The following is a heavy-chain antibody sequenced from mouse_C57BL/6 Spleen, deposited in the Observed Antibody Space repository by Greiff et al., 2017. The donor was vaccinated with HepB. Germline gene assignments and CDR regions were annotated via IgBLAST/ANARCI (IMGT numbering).Heavy chain of an antibody. J-gene: IGHJ4*01. CDR3: TFTTVVEDYAMDY. D-gene: IGHD1-1*01. CDR1: GYTFTDYE. V-gene: IGHV1-15*01. CDR2: IDPETGGT. Sequence: LVESGAELVRPGASVTLSCKASGYTFTDYEMHWVKQTPVHGLEWIGAIDPETGGTAYNQKFKGKAILTADKSSSTAYMELRSLTSEDSAVYYCTFTTVVEDYAMDYWGQGTSVTVSS.